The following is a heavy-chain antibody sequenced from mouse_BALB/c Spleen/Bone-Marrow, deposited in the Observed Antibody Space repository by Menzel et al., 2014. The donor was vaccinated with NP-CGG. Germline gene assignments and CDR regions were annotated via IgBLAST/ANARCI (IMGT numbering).Heavy chain of an antibody. CDR2: IYPGDGDT. J-gene: IGHJ2*01. V-gene: IGHV1-87*01. D-gene: IGHD1-1*01. CDR3: ARGDYYYSDY. CDR1: GYTFTNYW. Sequence: QVQLQQSGAELARPGAPVKLSCKASGYTFTNYWMEWIKQRPGQGLEWIGAIYPGDGDTRYTQKFKGKATLTADKSSSTAYMQLSSLASEDSAVYYCARGDYYYSDYWGQSTTLTVSS.